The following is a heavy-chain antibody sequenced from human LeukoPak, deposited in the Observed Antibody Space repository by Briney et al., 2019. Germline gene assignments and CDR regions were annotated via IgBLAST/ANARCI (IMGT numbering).Heavy chain of an antibody. CDR3: ARGVTTFDY. J-gene: IGHJ4*02. D-gene: IGHD4-17*01. CDR2: IYHSGST. Sequence: SETLSLTCTVSGGSISSSSYYWGGVRQPPGKGLEWIGEIYHSGSTNYNPSLKSRVTISVDKSKNQFSLKLSSVTAADTAVYYCARGVTTFDYWGQGTLVTVSS. CDR1: GGSISSSSYY. V-gene: IGHV4-39*07.